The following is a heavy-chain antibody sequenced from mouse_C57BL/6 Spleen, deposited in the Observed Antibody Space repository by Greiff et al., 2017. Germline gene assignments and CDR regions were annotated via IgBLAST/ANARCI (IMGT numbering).Heavy chain of an antibody. J-gene: IGHJ4*01. CDR2: IDPSDSYT. Sequence: VQLQQPGAELVKPGASVKLSCKASGYTFTSYWMQWVKQRPGQGLEWIGEIDPSDSYTNYNQKFKGKATLTVDTSSSTAYMQLSSLTSEDSAVYYCASKWDPFPSMDYWGQGTSVTVAS. CDR1: GYTFTSYW. D-gene: IGHD4-1*02. CDR3: ASKWDPFPSMDY. V-gene: IGHV1-50*01.